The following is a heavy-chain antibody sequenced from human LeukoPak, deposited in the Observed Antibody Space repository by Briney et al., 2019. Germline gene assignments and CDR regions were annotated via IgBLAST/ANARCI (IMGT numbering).Heavy chain of an antibody. V-gene: IGHV4-39*07. CDR2: IYYSGGT. Sequence: PSETLSLTCTVSGGSISSSNYYWGWIRQPPGKGLEWIGSIYYSGGTYYNLSLKSRVTISVDKSKNQFSLKLSSVTAADTAVYYCARGPIGNLGAAAGSYYFDYWGQGTLVTVSS. CDR1: GGSISSSNYY. D-gene: IGHD6-13*01. CDR3: ARGPIGNLGAAAGSYYFDY. J-gene: IGHJ4*02.